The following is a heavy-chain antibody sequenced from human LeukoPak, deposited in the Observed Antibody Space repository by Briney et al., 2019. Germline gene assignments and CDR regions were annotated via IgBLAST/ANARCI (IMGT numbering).Heavy chain of an antibody. CDR2: IYYSGST. Sequence: SETLSLTCTVSGGSISSYYWSWIRQSPGKGLEWIGYIYYSGSTYYNPSLTSRVTISVDTSKNQFSLKLSSVTAADTAVYYCARGKRGYSSSWYDYWGQGTLVTVSS. D-gene: IGHD6-13*01. CDR1: GGSISSYY. CDR3: ARGKRGYSSSWYDY. V-gene: IGHV4-59*12. J-gene: IGHJ4*02.